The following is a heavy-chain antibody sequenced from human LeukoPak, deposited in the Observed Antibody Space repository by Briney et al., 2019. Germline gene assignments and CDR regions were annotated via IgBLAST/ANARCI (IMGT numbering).Heavy chain of an antibody. D-gene: IGHD4-17*01. J-gene: IGHJ4*02. CDR3: ARQSTYGDYVGPY. V-gene: IGHV5-51*01. CDR1: GYSFTSYW. CDR2: IYPGDSDT. Sequence: GESLKISCKGSGYSFTSYWIGWVRQMRGKSLEWMGIIYPGDSDTRYSPSFQGQVTISADKSISTAYLQWSSLKASDTAMYYCARQSTYGDYVGPYWSQGTLVTVSS.